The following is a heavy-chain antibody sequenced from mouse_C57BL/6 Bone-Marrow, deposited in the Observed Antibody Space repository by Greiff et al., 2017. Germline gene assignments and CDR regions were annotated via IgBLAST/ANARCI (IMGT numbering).Heavy chain of an antibody. CDR2: INHNNGGT. D-gene: IGHD2-2*01. J-gene: IGHJ1*03. CDR1: GYTFTDYY. CDR3: AREGGYPYWYFDV. V-gene: IGHV1-26*01. Sequence: VQLQQSGPELVKPGASVKISCKASGYTFTDYYMNWVKQRHGKSLEWIGDINHNNGGTSYNQKLKGKATLTVDKPSSTAYMDLHRLTSEDSAVYDCAREGGYPYWYFDVWGTGTTVTVSS.